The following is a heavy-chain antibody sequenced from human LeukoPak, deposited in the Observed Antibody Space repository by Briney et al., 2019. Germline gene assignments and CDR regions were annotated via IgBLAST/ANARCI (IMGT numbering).Heavy chain of an antibody. V-gene: IGHV3-23*01. J-gene: IGHJ4*02. CDR3: AKGSSGYFFDL. D-gene: IGHD3-22*01. Sequence: GGPLRLSCAASGFIFNNYGLVWVRQAPGKGLEWVSAISNDGGGTTYADFVKGRFSVSRDNSKNTLFLQMNSLRAEDTALYYCAKGSSGYFFDLWGQGTLVTVSS. CDR2: ISNDGGGT. CDR1: GFIFNNYG.